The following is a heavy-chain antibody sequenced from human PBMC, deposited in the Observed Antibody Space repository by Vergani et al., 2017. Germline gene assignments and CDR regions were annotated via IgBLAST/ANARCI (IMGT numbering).Heavy chain of an antibody. CDR3: ARGRYCSSTSCSPNTDRGYYYYMDV. V-gene: IGHV4-34*01. CDR1: GGSFSGYY. D-gene: IGHD2-2*01. J-gene: IGHJ6*03. Sequence: QVQLQQWGAGLLKPSGTLSLTCAVYGGSFSGYYWSWIRQPPGKGLGWSGEINHSGSTNYNPSLKCRVAISVDTSKNQFSLKLSSVTAADTAVYYCARGRYCSSTSCSPNTDRGYYYYMDVWGKGTTVTVSS. CDR2: INHSGST.